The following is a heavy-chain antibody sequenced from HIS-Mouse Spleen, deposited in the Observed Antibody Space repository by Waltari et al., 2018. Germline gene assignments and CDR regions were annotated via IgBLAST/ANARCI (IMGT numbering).Heavy chain of an antibody. D-gene: IGHD6-13*01. V-gene: IGHV3-73*01. J-gene: IGHJ4*02. CDR1: GFTFSGSA. CDR3: TRPAAGALIDY. CDR2: IRSKANSYAT. Sequence: EVQLVESGGGLVQPGGSLKLSCAASGFTFSGSAMHWVRQASGKGLGWVGRIRSKANSYATAYAASVKGRFTISRDDSKNTAYLQMNSLKTEDTAVYYCTRPAAGALIDYWGQGTLVTVSS.